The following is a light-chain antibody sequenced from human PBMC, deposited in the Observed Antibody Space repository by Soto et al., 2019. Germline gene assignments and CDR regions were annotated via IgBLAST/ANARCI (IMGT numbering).Light chain of an antibody. V-gene: IGKV1-6*01. J-gene: IGKJ2*01. Sequence: AIQMTQSPSSLSASVRDRVTITCRASKDIRSDLGWYQQKPGKAPKVLISGASTLQSVVPSRFSGCGSGTEFTLNISSLQPEDCATYDCLQQSNFRLTFGQGTKRQIK. CDR3: LQQSNFRLT. CDR1: KDIRSD. CDR2: GAS.